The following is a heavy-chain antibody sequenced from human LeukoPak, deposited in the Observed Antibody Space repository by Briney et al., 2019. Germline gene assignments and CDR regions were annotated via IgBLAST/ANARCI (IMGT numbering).Heavy chain of an antibody. J-gene: IGHJ4*02. CDR1: GGSISSSNW. Sequence: SETLSLTSAVSGGSISSSNWWSWVRRPPGKGLEWIGEIYHSGSTNYNPSLKSRVTISVDKSKNQFSLKLSSVTAADTAVYYCARGGYSYGYPYFDYWGQGTLVTVSS. D-gene: IGHD5-18*01. CDR3: ARGGYSYGYPYFDY. V-gene: IGHV4-4*02. CDR2: IYHSGST.